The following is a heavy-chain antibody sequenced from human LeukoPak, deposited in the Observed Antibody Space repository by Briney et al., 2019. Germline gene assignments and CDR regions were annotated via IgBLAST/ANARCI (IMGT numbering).Heavy chain of an antibody. V-gene: IGHV3-13*01. CDR2: IGTAGDT. CDR1: GFTFSSYD. J-gene: IGHJ2*01. Sequence: GGSLRLSCAASGFTFSSYDMPWVRQVTGKDLERVAGIGTAGDTYYLGSVKGRFTISRENAQNSLYLQMNSLRAGDTAVYYCARARSPTLGYFDLWGRGTLVTVSS. D-gene: IGHD1-26*01. CDR3: ARARSPTLGYFDL.